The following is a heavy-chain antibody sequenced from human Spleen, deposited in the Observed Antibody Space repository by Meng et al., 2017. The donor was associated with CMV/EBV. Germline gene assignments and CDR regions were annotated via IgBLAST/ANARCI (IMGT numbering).Heavy chain of an antibody. J-gene: IGHJ4*02. V-gene: IGHV4-39*02. CDR3: ARLAGFCSSTNCSPDY. CDR1: GASTQGRSRD. D-gene: IGHD2-2*01. Sequence: GASTQGRSRDWGGNRKPQGKGRETIGGVFYTGRTTKTPSLKSRVTVSVDTSKNHFSLKLTSVTAADTAVYYCARLAGFCSSTNCSPDYWGQGSLVTVSS. CDR2: VFYTGRT.